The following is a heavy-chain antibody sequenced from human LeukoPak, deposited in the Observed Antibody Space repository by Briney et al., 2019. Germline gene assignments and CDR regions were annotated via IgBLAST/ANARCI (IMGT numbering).Heavy chain of an antibody. Sequence: PGGSLRLSCAASGFTFSDHYMDWVRQAPGKGLEWVGRTRNKANSYTTEYAASVKGRFTISRDDSKNSLYLQMNSLKTEDTAVYYCARASIDSGYDRQNRGDYWGQGTLVTVSS. CDR1: GFTFSDHY. CDR3: ARASIDSGYDRQNRGDY. V-gene: IGHV3-72*01. D-gene: IGHD5-12*01. J-gene: IGHJ4*02. CDR2: TRNKANSYTT.